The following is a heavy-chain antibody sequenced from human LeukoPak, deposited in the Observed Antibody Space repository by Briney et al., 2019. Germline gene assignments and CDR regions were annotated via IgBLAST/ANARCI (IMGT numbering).Heavy chain of an antibody. V-gene: IGHV4-38-2*02. CDR1: GYSITSGYY. CDR3: ARGYSYAFYFDF. CDR2: IYHSGNP. Sequence: SETLSLTCNVSGYSITSGYYWGWIRQPPGKGLEWIGSIYHSGNPYYNPSLKSRVTILVDTSKNQFSLRLNSVTAADTAVYFCARGYSYAFYFDFWGQGNLVTVSS. D-gene: IGHD5-18*01. J-gene: IGHJ4*02.